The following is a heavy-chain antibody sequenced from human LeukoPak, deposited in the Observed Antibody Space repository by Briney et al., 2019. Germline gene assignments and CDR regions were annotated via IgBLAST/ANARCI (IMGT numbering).Heavy chain of an antibody. Sequence: PSETLSLTCAVYGGSFSGYYWSWIRQPAGKGLEWIGRIYTSGSTNYNPSLRSRVTMSVDTSKNQFSLKLSSVTAADTAVYYCARVVIDWFDPWGQGTLVTVSS. D-gene: IGHD2/OR15-2a*01. CDR3: ARVVIDWFDP. J-gene: IGHJ5*02. CDR1: GGSFSGYY. CDR2: IYTSGST. V-gene: IGHV4-59*10.